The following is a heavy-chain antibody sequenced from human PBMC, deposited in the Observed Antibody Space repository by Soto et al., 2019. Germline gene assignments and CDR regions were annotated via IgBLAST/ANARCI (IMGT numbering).Heavy chain of an antibody. D-gene: IGHD5-12*01. CDR3: ARIEGRRWLRDDAFDI. J-gene: IGHJ3*02. CDR2: IIPIFGTA. V-gene: IGHV1-69*13. Sequence: SVKVSCKASGGTFSSYAISWVRQAPGQGLEWMGGIIPIFGTANYAQKFQGRVTITADESTSTAYMELSSLRSEDTAVYYCARIEGRRWLRDDAFDIWGQGTTVTVSS. CDR1: GGTFSSYA.